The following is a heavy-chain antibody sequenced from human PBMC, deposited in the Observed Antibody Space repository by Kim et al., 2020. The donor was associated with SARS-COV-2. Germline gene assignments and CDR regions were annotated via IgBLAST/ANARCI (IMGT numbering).Heavy chain of an antibody. CDR3: AKGSDYYDSSGYYNWFDP. J-gene: IGHJ5*02. D-gene: IGHD3-22*01. Sequence: KGRFTIPGDNSKNPLYLQMNSLRAEDTAVYYCAKGSDYYDSSGYYNWFDPWGQGTLVTVSS. V-gene: IGHV3-33*06.